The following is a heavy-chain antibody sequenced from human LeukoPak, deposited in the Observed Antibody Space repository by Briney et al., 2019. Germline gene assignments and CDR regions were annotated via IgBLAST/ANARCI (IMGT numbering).Heavy chain of an antibody. J-gene: IGHJ6*02. Sequence: ASVKVSCKASGYTFTSYYMHWVRQAPGQGLEWMGIINPSGGSTSYAQKFQGRVTMTRDTSTSTVYMELSSLRSEDTAVYYCARLGPGGGTVTRNGMDVWGQGTTVTVSS. V-gene: IGHV1-46*01. D-gene: IGHD4-17*01. CDR3: ARLGPGGGTVTRNGMDV. CDR2: INPSGGST. CDR1: GYTFTSYY.